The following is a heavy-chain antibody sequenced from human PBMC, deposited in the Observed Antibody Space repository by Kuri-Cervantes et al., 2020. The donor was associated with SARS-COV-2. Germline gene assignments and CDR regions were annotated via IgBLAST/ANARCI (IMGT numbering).Heavy chain of an antibody. CDR2: MNPNSGNT. J-gene: IGHJ6*02. Sequence: ASVKVSCKASGYTFTSYDINWVRQATGQGLEWMGWMNPNSGNTGYAQKFQGRVTMTRNTSISTAYMELSSLRSEDTAVYYCARIWFGEHPKYYYGMDVWGQGTTVTVSS. V-gene: IGHV1-8*01. CDR3: ARIWFGEHPKYYYGMDV. D-gene: IGHD3-10*01. CDR1: GYTFTSYD.